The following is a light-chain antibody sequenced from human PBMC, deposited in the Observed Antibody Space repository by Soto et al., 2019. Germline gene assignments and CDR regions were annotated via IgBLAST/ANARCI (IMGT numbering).Light chain of an antibody. CDR2: GAS. CDR1: QSVSSSY. J-gene: IGKJ2*01. Sequence: EIVLTQSPGTLSLSPGERATLSCRASQSVSSSYLAWYQQKPGQASRLLIYGASSRATGIPDRFSGSGSGTDFTITISRLEPEDFAVYYCQQYGSSPRTFGQGTKMEIK. CDR3: QQYGSSPRT. V-gene: IGKV3-20*01.